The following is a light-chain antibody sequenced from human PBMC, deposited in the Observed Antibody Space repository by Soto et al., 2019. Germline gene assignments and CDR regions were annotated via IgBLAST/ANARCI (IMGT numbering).Light chain of an antibody. Sequence: EILMTQSPGTLSLSPGERATLSCRASQSVSSSYLAWYQQKPGQAPRLLIYGASSRATGIPDRFSGSGSGTDFTLTISRLEPEDFAVYYCQQYGSSPINFGQGTRLEIK. V-gene: IGKV3-20*01. CDR3: QQYGSSPIN. CDR1: QSVSSSY. CDR2: GAS. J-gene: IGKJ5*01.